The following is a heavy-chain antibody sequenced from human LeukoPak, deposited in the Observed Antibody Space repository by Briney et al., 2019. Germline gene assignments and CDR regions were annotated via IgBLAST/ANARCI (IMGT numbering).Heavy chain of an antibody. J-gene: IGHJ4*02. V-gene: IGHV3-66*01. CDR1: GFTVSSNY. CDR3: AREGTNQVATFDY. Sequence: GGSLRLSCAASGFTVSSNYMSWVRQAPGKGLEWVSVIYSGGSTYYADSVKGRFTISRDNSKNTLYLQMNSLRAEDTAVYYCAREGTNQVATFDYWGQGTLVTVSS. CDR2: IYSGGST. D-gene: IGHD1-1*01.